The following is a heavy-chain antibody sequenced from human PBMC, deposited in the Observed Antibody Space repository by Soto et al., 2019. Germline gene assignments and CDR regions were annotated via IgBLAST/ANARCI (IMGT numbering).Heavy chain of an antibody. D-gene: IGHD3-10*01. CDR2: INPNSGGT. CDR3: ARNPSRSYTPLGYYYYGMDV. V-gene: IGHV1-2*04. J-gene: IGHJ6*02. Sequence: QVQLVQSGAEVKKPGASVKVSCKASGYTFTGYYMHWVRQAPGQGLEWMGWINPNSGGTNYAQKFQGWVTMTRDTSISTAYMELSRLRSDDTAVYYCARNPSRSYTPLGYYYYGMDVWGQGTTVTVSS. CDR1: GYTFTGYY.